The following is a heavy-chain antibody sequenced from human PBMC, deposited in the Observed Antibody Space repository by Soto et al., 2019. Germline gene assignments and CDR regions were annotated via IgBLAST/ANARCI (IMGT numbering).Heavy chain of an antibody. J-gene: IGHJ6*02. CDR1: GGTFSSYA. Sequence: SVKVSCKASGGTFSSYAISWVRQAPGQGPEWMGGIIPIFGTANYAQKFQGRVTITADESTSTAYMELSSLRSEDTAVYYCARDLRQLVHYYYGMDVWGQGTTVTVSS. CDR2: IIPIFGTA. D-gene: IGHD6-6*01. V-gene: IGHV1-69*13. CDR3: ARDLRQLVHYYYGMDV.